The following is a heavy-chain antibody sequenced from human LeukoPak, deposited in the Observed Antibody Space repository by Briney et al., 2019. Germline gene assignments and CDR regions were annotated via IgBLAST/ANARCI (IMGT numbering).Heavy chain of an antibody. Sequence: GGSLRLSCAASGFTFSSYSINWVRQAPGRGLEWVSSISSSSSYIYYADSVKGRFTISRDNAKNSLYLQLDSLRAEDTAVYYCARAAYSSTWYSRYFDLWGRGTLVTVSS. V-gene: IGHV3-21*01. CDR1: GFTFSSYS. D-gene: IGHD6-13*01. CDR3: ARAAYSSTWYSRYFDL. J-gene: IGHJ2*01. CDR2: ISSSSSYI.